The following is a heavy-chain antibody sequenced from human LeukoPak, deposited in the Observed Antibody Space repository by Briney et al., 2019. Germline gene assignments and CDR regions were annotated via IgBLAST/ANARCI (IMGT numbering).Heavy chain of an antibody. V-gene: IGHV3-21*01. D-gene: IGHD3-10*01. Sequence: GGPRRLSCAASGFTFSSYSMNWVRQAPGKGLEWVSSISSSSSYIYYADSVKGRFTISRDNAKNSLYLQMNSLRAEDTAVYYCARYWSPYGSGTYYYYGMDVWGQGTTVTVSS. J-gene: IGHJ6*02. CDR3: ARYWSPYGSGTYYYYGMDV. CDR2: ISSSSSYI. CDR1: GFTFSSYS.